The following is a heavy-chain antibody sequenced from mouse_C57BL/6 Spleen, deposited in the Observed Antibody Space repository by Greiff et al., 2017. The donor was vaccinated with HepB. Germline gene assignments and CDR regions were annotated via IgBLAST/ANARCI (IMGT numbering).Heavy chain of an antibody. J-gene: IGHJ3*01. Sequence: QVQLKQPGAELVKPGASVKLSCKASGYTFTSYWMHWVKQRPGRGLEWIGRIDPKSGGTKYNEKFKSKATLTVDKPSSTAYMQLSSLTSEDSAVYYCARGVDGCPAWFAYWGQGTLVTVSA. V-gene: IGHV1-72*01. CDR3: ARGVDGCPAWFAY. CDR2: IDPKSGGT. CDR1: GYTFTSYW. D-gene: IGHD2-3*01.